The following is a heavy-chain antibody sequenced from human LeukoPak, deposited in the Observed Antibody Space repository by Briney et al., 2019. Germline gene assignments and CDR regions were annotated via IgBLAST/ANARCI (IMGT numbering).Heavy chain of an antibody. Sequence: GASVKVSCKASGYTFTGYYIHWVRQAPGQGLGWMGWINPNSGVTNYAQKFQGRVTMARDTSINTAYMELSRLRSDDTAVYYCATSVITQGYWGQGTLVTVSS. V-gene: IGHV1-2*02. CDR2: INPNSGVT. CDR1: GYTFTGYY. CDR3: ATSVITQGY. J-gene: IGHJ4*02. D-gene: IGHD3-22*01.